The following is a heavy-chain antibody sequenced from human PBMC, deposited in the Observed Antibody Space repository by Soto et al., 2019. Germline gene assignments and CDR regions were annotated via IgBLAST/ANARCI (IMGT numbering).Heavy chain of an antibody. V-gene: IGHV1-69*01. D-gene: IGHD2-15*01. CDR2: IIPIFGPA. J-gene: IGHJ4*02. Sequence: QVPLVQSGAEVKKPGSSVKVSCKASGGTFSSYAISWVRQAPGQGLEWMGGIIPIFGPANYAQKFQGRVTITADESASTAYMELSSLRSEDTAVYYCARDTGSYYCSGGSCYPGFAAYWGQGTLVTVSS. CDR1: GGTFSSYA. CDR3: ARDTGSYYCSGGSCYPGFAAY.